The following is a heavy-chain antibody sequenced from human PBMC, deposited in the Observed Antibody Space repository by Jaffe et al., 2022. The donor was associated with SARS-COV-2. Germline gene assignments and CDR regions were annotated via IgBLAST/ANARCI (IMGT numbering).Heavy chain of an antibody. CDR1: GFTFSSYS. Sequence: EVQLVESGGGLVQPGGSLRLSCAASGFTFSSYSMNWVRQAPGKGLEWVSYISSSSSTIYYADSVKGRFTISRDNAKNSLYLQMNSLRAEDTAVYYCASVVVTAPFDYWGQGTLVTVSS. V-gene: IGHV3-48*01. CDR3: ASVVVTAPFDY. CDR2: ISSSSSTI. D-gene: IGHD2-21*02. J-gene: IGHJ4*02.